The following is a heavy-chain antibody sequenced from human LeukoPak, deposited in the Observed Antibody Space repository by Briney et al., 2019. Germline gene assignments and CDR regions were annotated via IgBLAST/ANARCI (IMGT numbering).Heavy chain of an antibody. CDR1: GFTFSSYS. D-gene: IGHD3-16*01. V-gene: IGHV3-21*01. J-gene: IGHJ3*02. Sequence: PGGSLRLSCAASGFTFSSYSMNWVRQAPGKGLEWVSSISSSSSYIYYADSVKGRFTISRDNAKNSLYLQMNSLRAEDTAVYYCARGRGIGDDAFDIWGQGTMVTVSS. CDR3: ARGRGIGDDAFDI. CDR2: ISSSSSYI.